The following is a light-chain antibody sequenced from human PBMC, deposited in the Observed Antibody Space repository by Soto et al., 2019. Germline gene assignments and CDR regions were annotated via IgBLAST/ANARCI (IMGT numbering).Light chain of an antibody. J-gene: IGKJ1*01. Sequence: EIVLTQSPATLSLSPGERATLSCRASQSVSSYLAWYQQKPGQAPRLLVYDASNRATGIPARFSGSGSGTDFTLTISSLEPGDFAVYYCQQRSNWPVTLGQGTKVDIK. CDR3: QQRSNWPVT. CDR2: DAS. V-gene: IGKV3-11*01. CDR1: QSVSSY.